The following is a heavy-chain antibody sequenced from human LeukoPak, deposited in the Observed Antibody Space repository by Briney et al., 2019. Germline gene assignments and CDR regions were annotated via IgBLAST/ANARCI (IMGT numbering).Heavy chain of an antibody. J-gene: IGHJ4*02. CDR3: ARISSSGWYHFGY. CDR2: IYYSGST. V-gene: IGHV4-59*08. Sequence: SETLSLTCTVSGGSISSYYWSWIRQPPGKGLEWIGYIYYSGSTNYNPSLKSRVTISVDTSKNQFSLKLSSVTAADTAVYYCARISSSGWYHFGYWGQGTLVTVSS. D-gene: IGHD6-19*01. CDR1: GGSISSYY.